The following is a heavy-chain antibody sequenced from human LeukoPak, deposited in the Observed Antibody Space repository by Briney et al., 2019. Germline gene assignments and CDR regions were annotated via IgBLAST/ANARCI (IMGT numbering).Heavy chain of an antibody. J-gene: IGHJ4*02. CDR3: ARRRVNSGDYVDY. D-gene: IGHD4-17*01. CDR1: GGTFSSYA. CDR2: IIPILGIA. V-gene: IGHV1-69*04. Sequence: SVKVSCKASGGTFSSYAISRVRQAPGQGLEWMGRIIPILGIANYAQKFQGRVTITADKSTSTAYMELSSLRSEDTAVYYCARRRVNSGDYVDYWGQGTLVTVSS.